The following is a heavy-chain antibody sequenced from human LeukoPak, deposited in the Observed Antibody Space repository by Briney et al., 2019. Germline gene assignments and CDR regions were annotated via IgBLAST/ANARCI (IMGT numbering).Heavy chain of an antibody. CDR2: ISHSGST. CDR3: ARGRDGYNFGSGFYYFDY. J-gene: IGHJ4*02. V-gene: IGHV4-34*01. D-gene: IGHD5-24*01. CDR1: GGSFSGYY. Sequence: SETLSLTCAVYGGSFSGYYWSWIRQPPGKGLEWIGEISHSGSTNYNPSLKSRVTISVDTSKNQFSLKLSSVTAADTAVYYCARGRDGYNFGSGFYYFDYWGQGTLVTVSS.